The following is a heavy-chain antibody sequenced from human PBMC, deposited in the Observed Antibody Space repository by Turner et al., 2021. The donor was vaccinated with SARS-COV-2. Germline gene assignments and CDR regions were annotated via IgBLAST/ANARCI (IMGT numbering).Heavy chain of an antibody. Sequence: QVQLVASGGGVVQPGRSLRLSCAASGFTFSSYAMNWVRQAPSKGLEWVAVIAYDGSNKYYADSVKGRFTISRDNSKNTLDLQMNSLRAEDTAVYYCAGIQSYDRSDYYGMDVGGQGTTVTVSS. CDR3: AGIQSYDRSDYYGMDV. CDR1: GFTFSSYA. CDR2: IAYDGSNK. D-gene: IGHD3-22*01. J-gene: IGHJ6*02. V-gene: IGHV3-30-3*01.